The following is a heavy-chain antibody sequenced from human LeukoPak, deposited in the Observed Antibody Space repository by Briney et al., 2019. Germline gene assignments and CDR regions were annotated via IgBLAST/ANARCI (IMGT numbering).Heavy chain of an antibody. J-gene: IGHJ5*02. CDR3: AKDYGSGGNWFDP. V-gene: IGHV3-30*04. D-gene: IGHD3-10*01. Sequence: GGSLRLSCAASGFIFSSYAMHWVRQAPGKGLEWVAVISYDGSNKYYADSVKGRFTISRDNSKNTLYLQMNSLRAEDTAVYYCAKDYGSGGNWFDPWGQGTLVTVSS. CDR1: GFIFSSYA. CDR2: ISYDGSNK.